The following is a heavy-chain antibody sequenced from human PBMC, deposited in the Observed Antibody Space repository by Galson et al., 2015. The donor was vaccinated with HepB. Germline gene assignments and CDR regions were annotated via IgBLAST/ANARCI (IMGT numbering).Heavy chain of an antibody. D-gene: IGHD3-3*01. V-gene: IGHV3-30*18. J-gene: IGHJ4*02. CDR3: AKGGRFLEWLLLGY. CDR1: GFTFSSYG. CDR2: ISYDGSNK. Sequence: SLRLSCAASGFTFSSYGMHWVRQAPGKGLEWVAVISYDGSNKYYADSVKGRFTISRDNSKNTLYLQMNSLRAEDTAVYYCAKGGRFLEWLLLGYWGQGTLVTVSS.